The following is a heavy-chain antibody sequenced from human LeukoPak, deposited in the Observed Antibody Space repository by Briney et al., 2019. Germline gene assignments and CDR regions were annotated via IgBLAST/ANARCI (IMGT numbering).Heavy chain of an antibody. V-gene: IGHV4-39*01. Sequence: TSETLSLTCTVSGASINSTNFYWGWIRQPPGKGLESIGSIYYTGSTYSNPSLNSRVTISVDTSKNQFSLKLGSVTAADTAVYYCARQGTMTRGGYWLDPWGQGTLVTVSS. D-gene: IGHD3-10*01. CDR1: GASINSTNFY. J-gene: IGHJ5*02. CDR2: IYYTGST. CDR3: ARQGTMTRGGYWLDP.